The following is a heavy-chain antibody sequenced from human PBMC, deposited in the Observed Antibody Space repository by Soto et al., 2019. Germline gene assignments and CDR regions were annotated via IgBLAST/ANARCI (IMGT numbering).Heavy chain of an antibody. J-gene: IGHJ5*02. CDR1: GYPISSGYY. CDR2: IYHSGST. CDR3: ARVHYYDSSGYYWFDP. V-gene: IGHV4-38-2*01. D-gene: IGHD3-22*01. Sequence: SETLSLTCAVSGYPISSGYYWGWIRQPPGKGLEWIGSIYHSGSTYYNPSLKSRVTISVDTSKNQFSLRLSSVTAADTAVYYCARVHYYDSSGYYWFDPWGQGTLVTVSS.